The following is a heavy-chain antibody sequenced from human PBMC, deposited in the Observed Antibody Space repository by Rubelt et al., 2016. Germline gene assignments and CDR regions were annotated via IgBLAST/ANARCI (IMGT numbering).Heavy chain of an antibody. Sequence: GRFTISRDNAKNSLYLQMNSLRAEDTAVYYCARDIGGSGTRGPGFDPWGQGTLVTVSS. D-gene: IGHD3-10*01. CDR3: ARDIGGSGTRGPGFDP. V-gene: IGHV3-48*01. J-gene: IGHJ5*02.